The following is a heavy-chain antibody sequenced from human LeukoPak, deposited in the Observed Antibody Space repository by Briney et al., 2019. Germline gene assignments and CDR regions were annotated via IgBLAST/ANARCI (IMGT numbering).Heavy chain of an antibody. CDR3: ATNTMFRGIHAFDI. CDR1: GYSFTSYW. V-gene: IGHV5-51*01. D-gene: IGHD3-10*01. CDR2: IYPGDSDT. Sequence: GESLKISCQGSGYSFTSYWIGWVRQLPGKGLEWMGIIYPGDSDTRYSPSFQGRVTISADKSISTAYLQWSSLKASDSAMYYCATNTMFRGIHAFDIWGQGTMVTVSS. J-gene: IGHJ3*02.